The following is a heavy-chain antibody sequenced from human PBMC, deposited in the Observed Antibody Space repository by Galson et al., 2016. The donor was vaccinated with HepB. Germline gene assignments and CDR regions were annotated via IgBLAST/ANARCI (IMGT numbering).Heavy chain of an antibody. V-gene: IGHV4-61*01. CDR1: GASVSSSRYY. CDR2: NYYIGSP. J-gene: IGHJ4*02. Sequence: SETLSLTCTVSGASVSSSRYYWSWIRQPPGKGLEWIGYNYYIGSPNYNPSLKSRVTIFIDTSKNQFSLNLGSVTAADPALYYCARENSYCSGGACYRTFDFWGQGTLVTVSS. D-gene: IGHD2-15*01. CDR3: ARENSYCSGGACYRTFDF.